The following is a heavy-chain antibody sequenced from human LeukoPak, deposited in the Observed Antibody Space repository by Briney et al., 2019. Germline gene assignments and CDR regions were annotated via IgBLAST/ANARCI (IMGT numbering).Heavy chain of an antibody. D-gene: IGHD4-17*01. V-gene: IGHV1-69*13. CDR2: IIPIFGTA. J-gene: IGHJ1*01. Sequence: GASVKVSCKASGGTCSSYAISWVRQAPGQGLEWMGGIIPIFGTANYAQKFQGRVTITADESTSTAYMELSSLRSEDTAVYYCARDSPQYGLEYFQHWGQGTLVTVSS. CDR1: GGTCSSYA. CDR3: ARDSPQYGLEYFQH.